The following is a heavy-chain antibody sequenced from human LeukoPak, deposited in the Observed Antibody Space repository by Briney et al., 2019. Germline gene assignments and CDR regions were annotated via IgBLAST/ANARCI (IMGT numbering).Heavy chain of an antibody. CDR1: GGTFSSYA. J-gene: IGHJ1*01. CDR2: IIPIFGTA. CDR3: VRDFSTVTTAYLHH. Sequence: SVKVSCKASGGTFSSYAISWVRQAPGQGLEWMGGIIPIFGTANYAQKFQGRVTITTDESTSTAYMELSSLRSEDTAVYYCVRDFSTVTTAYLHHWGQGTLLTVSS. V-gene: IGHV1-69*05. D-gene: IGHD4-17*01.